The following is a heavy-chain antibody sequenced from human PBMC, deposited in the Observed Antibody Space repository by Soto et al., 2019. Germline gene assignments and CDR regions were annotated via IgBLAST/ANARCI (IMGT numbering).Heavy chain of an antibody. V-gene: IGHV4-34*01. CDR3: ARGTAAIATRWFDA. D-gene: IGHD5-12*01. J-gene: IGHJ5*02. CDR2: ITNSGST. CDR1: GGSFSDSY. Sequence: SETLSLTCAVLGGSFSDSYWSWIRQSPEKGLEWIGEITNSGSTYYNPSLKSRVTISGDTSKNQFSLEVRSVTAADTAVYFCARGTAAIATRWFDAWGQGTLVTVS.